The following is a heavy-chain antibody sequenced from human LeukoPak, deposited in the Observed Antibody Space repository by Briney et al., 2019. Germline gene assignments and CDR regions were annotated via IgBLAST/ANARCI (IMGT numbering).Heavy chain of an antibody. J-gene: IGHJ5*02. CDR2: IYTSGST. CDR3: ARLSVVVVAATGGLGFDP. CDR1: GGSISSYY. D-gene: IGHD2-15*01. V-gene: IGHV4-4*09. Sequence: SETLSLTCTVSGGSISSYYWSWIRQPPGKGLGWIGYIYTSGSTNYNPSLKSRVTISVDTSKNQFSLKLSSVTAADTAVYYCARLSVVVVAATGGLGFDPWGQGTLVTVSS.